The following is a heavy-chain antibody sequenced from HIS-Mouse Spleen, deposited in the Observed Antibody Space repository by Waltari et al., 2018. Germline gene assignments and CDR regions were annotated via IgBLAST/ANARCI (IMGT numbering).Heavy chain of an antibody. CDR1: GSTFTSYD. V-gene: IGHV1-8*01. J-gene: IGHJ6*02. D-gene: IGHD1-26*01. CDR2: MNPNSGNT. Sequence: QVQLVQSGAEVKKPGASVKVSCKASGSTFTSYDINRVRQATGQGLEWMGWMNPNSGNTGYAQKFQGRVTMTRNTSISTAYMELSSLRSEDTAVYYCARGSSSGSYWYYYYGMDVWGQGTTVTVSS. CDR3: ARGSSSGSYWYYYYGMDV.